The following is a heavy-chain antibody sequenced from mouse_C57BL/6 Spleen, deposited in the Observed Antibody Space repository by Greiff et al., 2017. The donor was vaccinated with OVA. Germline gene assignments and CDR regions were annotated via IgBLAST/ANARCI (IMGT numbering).Heavy chain of an antibody. CDR1: GYAFTNYL. CDR3: ARDPYGSNAMDY. CDR2: INPGSGGT. J-gene: IGHJ4*01. V-gene: IGHV1-54*01. Sequence: QVQLKQSGAELVRPGTSVKVSCKASGYAFTNYLIEWVKQRPGQGLEWIGVINPGSGGTNYNEKFKGKATLTADKSSSTAYMQLSSLTSEDSAVYFCARDPYGSNAMDYWGQGTSVTVSS. D-gene: IGHD1-1*01.